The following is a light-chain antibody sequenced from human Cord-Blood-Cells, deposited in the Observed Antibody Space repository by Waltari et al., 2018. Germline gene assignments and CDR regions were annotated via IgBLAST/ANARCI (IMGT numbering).Light chain of an antibody. CDR3: QQYYSTPFT. CDR1: QSVLYSSRNKNY. Sequence: EIARTQSTDRLAVSLGERASINCKSSQSVLYSSRNKNYLAWYQQTPGPPPKLLIYWASTRESGVPDRFSGSGSGTDFPLTISSLQAEDVAVYYCQQYYSTPFTFGPGTKVDIK. J-gene: IGKJ3*01. V-gene: IGKV4-1*01. CDR2: WAS.